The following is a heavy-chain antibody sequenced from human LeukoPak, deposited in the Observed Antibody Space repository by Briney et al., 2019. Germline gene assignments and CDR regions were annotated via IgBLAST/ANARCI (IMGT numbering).Heavy chain of an antibody. CDR2: ITHSGSA. V-gene: IGHV4-34*01. CDR3: ARADVNYNLWSGFFDS. J-gene: IGHJ4*02. Sequence: SETLSLTCDVSGGSFSDYFWNWIRQPPGKGLEWIGEITHSGSANYKSSLKSRLSISIDTAKNHSSLKLSSVTAADTAVYYCARADVNYNLWSGFFDSWGQGTLVTVSS. D-gene: IGHD3-3*01. CDR1: GGSFSDYF.